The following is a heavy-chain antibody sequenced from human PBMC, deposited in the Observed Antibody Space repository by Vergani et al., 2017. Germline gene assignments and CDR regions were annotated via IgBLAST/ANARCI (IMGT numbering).Heavy chain of an antibody. J-gene: IGHJ4*02. CDR1: GYSFTNYW. Sequence: EVQLVQSGAEVKKPGESLKISCQISGYSFTNYWIGWVSQMPGKGLEWMGIIHPADSDTRYSPSFQGQVTISVDKSISTPYLQRSSLRASDSAMYYCARLYGRDSSGSKYFDYWGQGTLVTVSS. CDR2: IHPADSDT. V-gene: IGHV5-51*01. CDR3: ARLYGRDSSGSKYFDY. D-gene: IGHD3-22*01.